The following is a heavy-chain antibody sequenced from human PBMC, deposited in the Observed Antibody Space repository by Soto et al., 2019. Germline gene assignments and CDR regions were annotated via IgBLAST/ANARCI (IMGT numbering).Heavy chain of an antibody. V-gene: IGHV3-66*01. CDR3: ARVRSGYYAHFDY. D-gene: IGHD3-22*01. CDR1: GFTVSSNY. Sequence: GGSLRVSCAASGFTVSSNYMSWVRQAPGKGLEWVSVIYSGDSTYYADSVKGRFSISRDNSKSTVYLQMNSLRAEDTAVYYCARVRSGYYAHFDYWGQGTLVTVS. CDR2: IYSGDST. J-gene: IGHJ4*02.